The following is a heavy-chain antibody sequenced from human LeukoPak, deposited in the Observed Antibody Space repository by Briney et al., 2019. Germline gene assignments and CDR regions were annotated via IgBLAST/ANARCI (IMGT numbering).Heavy chain of an antibody. Sequence: EASVKVSCKASGYTFTGYYMHWVRQAPGQGLEWMGRINPNSGGTNYAQKFQGRVTMTRDTSISTAYMELSRLRSDDTAVYYCARDLPPGGYDSSGDYWGQGTLVTVSS. D-gene: IGHD3-22*01. V-gene: IGHV1-2*06. CDR3: ARDLPPGGYDSSGDY. CDR1: GYTFTGYY. J-gene: IGHJ4*02. CDR2: INPNSGGT.